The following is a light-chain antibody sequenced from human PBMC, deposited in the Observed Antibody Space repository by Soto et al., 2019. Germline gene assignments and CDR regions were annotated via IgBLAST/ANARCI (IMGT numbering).Light chain of an antibody. CDR1: SRDVGGYNY. CDR2: EVS. CDR3: SSYPSSSTLGVV. Sequence: QSALTQPASVSGSPGQSITISCTGTSRDVGGYNYVSWYQQHPGKAPKLMIYEVSNRPSGVSNRFSGSKSGNTASLTISGLQAEDEADYYCSSYPSSSTLGVVFGGGTKLTVL. V-gene: IGLV2-14*01. J-gene: IGLJ2*01.